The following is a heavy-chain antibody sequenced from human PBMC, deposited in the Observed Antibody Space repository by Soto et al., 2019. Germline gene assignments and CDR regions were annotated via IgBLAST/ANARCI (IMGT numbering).Heavy chain of an antibody. CDR1: GGTFSSYT. J-gene: IGHJ3*02. CDR3: ARGYCSGGSCYSFSDAFDI. Sequence: QVQLVQSGAEVKKPGSSVKVSCKASGGTFSSYTISWVRQAPGQGLEWMGRIIPILGIANYAQKFQGSVTTTTDKTTSTASMELSRLRGEDTAVYYCARGYCSGGSCYSFSDAFDIWGQGTMVTVSS. D-gene: IGHD2-15*01. CDR2: IIPILGIA. V-gene: IGHV1-69*02.